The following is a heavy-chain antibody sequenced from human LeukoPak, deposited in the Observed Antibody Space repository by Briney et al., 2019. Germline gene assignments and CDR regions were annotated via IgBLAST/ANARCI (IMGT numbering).Heavy chain of an antibody. D-gene: IGHD6-19*01. CDR1: GGSISSYF. J-gene: IGHJ4*02. CDR2: IYYSGST. V-gene: IGHV4-59*01. CDR3: ARASSAWYGLFDY. Sequence: SETLSLTCTVSGGSISSYFWTWIRQPPGKGLEWIGYIYYSGSTNYNPSLKRRVTLSVDTSKNQFSLKLNSVTAADTAVYYCARASSAWYGLFDYWGQGTLVTVSS.